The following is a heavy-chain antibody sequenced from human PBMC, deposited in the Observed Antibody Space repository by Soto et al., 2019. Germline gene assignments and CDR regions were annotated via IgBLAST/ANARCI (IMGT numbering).Heavy chain of an antibody. CDR1: RFTFSAYE. V-gene: IGHV3-48*03. CDR3: VRYCGTTLCNGVATRTFDY. D-gene: IGHD5-12*01. CDR2: ISTSGSTV. Sequence: LRLSCAASRFTFSAYEMHWFRQAPGKGLEWVSYISTSGSTVYYADSVKGRFTVSRDNTRNSLYLQMDSLRDEDTALYYCVRYCGTTLCNGVATRTFDYWGQGTLVTVSS. J-gene: IGHJ4*02.